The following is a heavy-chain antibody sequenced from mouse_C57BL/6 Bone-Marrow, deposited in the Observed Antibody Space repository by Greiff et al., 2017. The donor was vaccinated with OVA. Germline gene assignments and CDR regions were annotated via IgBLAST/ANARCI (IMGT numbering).Heavy chain of an antibody. V-gene: IGHV1-5*01. D-gene: IGHD1-1*01. J-gene: IGHJ2*01. CDR2: IYPGNSDT. Sequence: VQLKESGTVLARPGASVKMSCKTSGYTFTSYWMHWVNQRPGQGLEWIGAIYPGNSDTSYNQKFKGKAKLTAVTAASTAYMELSSLTNEDSAVYYCTNNYYGSSLYYFDYWGQGTTLTVSS. CDR3: TNNYYGSSLYYFDY. CDR1: GYTFTSYW.